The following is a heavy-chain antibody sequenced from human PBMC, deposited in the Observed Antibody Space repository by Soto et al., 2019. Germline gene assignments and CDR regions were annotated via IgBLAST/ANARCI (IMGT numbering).Heavy chain of an antibody. CDR1: GGSISSYY. D-gene: IGHD4-17*01. V-gene: IGHV4-59*08. CDR2: IYYSGST. CDR3: ARRFNGDPYYFDY. Sequence: PSETLSLTCTVSGGSISSYYWSWIRQPPGKGLEWIGYIYYSGSTNYNPSLKSRVTISVDTSKNQFSLKLSSVTAADTAVYYCARRFNGDPYYFDYWGQGTLVTVSS. J-gene: IGHJ4*02.